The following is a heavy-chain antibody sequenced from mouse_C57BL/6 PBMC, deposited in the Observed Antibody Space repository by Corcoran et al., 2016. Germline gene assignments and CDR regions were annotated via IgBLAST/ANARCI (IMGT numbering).Heavy chain of an antibody. V-gene: IGHV9-3*01. Sequence: QIQLVQSGPELKKPGETVKISCKASGYTFTTYGMSWVKQAPGKDLKWMGWINTYSGVPTYADDFKGRFAFSLETSASTAYLQINNLKNEDTATYFCVRDINWYCDVWGTGTTFTVSS. CDR3: VRDINWYCDV. CDR2: INTYSGVP. J-gene: IGHJ1*03. CDR1: GYTFTTYG.